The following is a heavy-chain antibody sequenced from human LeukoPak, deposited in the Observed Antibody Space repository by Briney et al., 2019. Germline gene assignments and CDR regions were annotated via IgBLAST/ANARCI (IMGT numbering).Heavy chain of an antibody. CDR3: ASRISSGVDY. V-gene: IGHV4-39*01. Sequence: PSETLSLTCSDSGDSIKNSSYYWGWIRQSPGKGLEWIGTMYHSGSTNYDPSLRSRVTISVDTSKNQFSLNLNSMTAADTAVYYCASRISSGVDYWGQGTLVIVSS. CDR2: MYHSGST. D-gene: IGHD6-19*01. J-gene: IGHJ4*02. CDR1: GDSIKNSSYY.